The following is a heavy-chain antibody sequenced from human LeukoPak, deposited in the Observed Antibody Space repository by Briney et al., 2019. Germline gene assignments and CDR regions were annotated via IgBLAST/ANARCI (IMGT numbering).Heavy chain of an antibody. J-gene: IGHJ4*02. D-gene: IGHD6-13*01. CDR1: GESFSGYY. Sequence: SETLSLTCAVYGESFSGYYWSWIRQPPGRGLEWIGEINHSGSASYSASLKSRVTISVDTSKNQFSLKLNSVTAADTAVYYCARGDIAAGGAPFDYWGQGTLVTVSS. CDR3: ARGDIAAGGAPFDY. V-gene: IGHV4-34*01. CDR2: INHSGSA.